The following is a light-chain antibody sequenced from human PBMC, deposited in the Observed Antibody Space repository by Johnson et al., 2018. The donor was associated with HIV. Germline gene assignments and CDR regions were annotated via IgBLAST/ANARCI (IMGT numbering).Light chain of an antibody. V-gene: IGLV1-51*02. CDR3: GTWDSSLSVYV. Sequence: QAVLTQPPSVSAAPGQKVTVSCSGSSSNIGNKDVSWYQQLPGAAPKLLIYENNKRPSGIPDRFSGSESGTSATLGITGLQTGDEADCYCGTWDSSLSVYVFGTGTKVTVL. CDR2: ENN. CDR1: SSNIGNKD. J-gene: IGLJ1*01.